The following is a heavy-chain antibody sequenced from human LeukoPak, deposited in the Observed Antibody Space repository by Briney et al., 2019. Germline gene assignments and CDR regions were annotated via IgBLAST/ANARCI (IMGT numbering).Heavy chain of an antibody. J-gene: IGHJ4*02. CDR3: AKGGSGWYKYDC. V-gene: IGHV3-23*01. Sequence: GGSLRLSCAASGFNFSSYAMSWVRQAPGKGLEWVSVISGSGGTTYYADSVKGRFTISRDNSKNTLYLQMDSLRAEDTAVYYCAKGGSGWYKYDCRGKGTLVSVSS. D-gene: IGHD6-19*01. CDR1: GFNFSSYA. CDR2: ISGSGGTT.